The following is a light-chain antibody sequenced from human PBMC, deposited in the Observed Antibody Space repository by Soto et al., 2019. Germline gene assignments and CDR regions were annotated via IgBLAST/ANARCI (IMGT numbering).Light chain of an antibody. Sequence: SLLTQPPSASGSPGQSVAISCTRTNSDVGGYNYVSWYQQHPGKAPKLMIYDVNKRPSGVPDRFSGSKSGNTASLTVSGLQAEDEADYYCSSYAGSTTFDVFGTGTKVTVL. J-gene: IGLJ1*01. V-gene: IGLV2-8*01. CDR3: SSYAGSTTFDV. CDR1: NSDVGGYNY. CDR2: DVN.